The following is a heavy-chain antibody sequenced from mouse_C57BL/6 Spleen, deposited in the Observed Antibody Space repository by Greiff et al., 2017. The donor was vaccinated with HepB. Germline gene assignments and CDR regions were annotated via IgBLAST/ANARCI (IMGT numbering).Heavy chain of an antibody. D-gene: IGHD4-1*01. CDR1: GYTFTDYE. CDR3: TRALTGTRDY. V-gene: IGHV1-15*01. Sequence: QVHVKQSGAELVRPGASVTLSCKASGYTFTDYEMHWVKQTPVHGLEWIGAIDPETGGTAYNQKFKGKAILTAAKSSSTAYMELRSLTSAVSAVYSWTRALTGTRDYWGQGTSLTVSS. J-gene: IGHJ2*02. CDR2: IDPETGGT.